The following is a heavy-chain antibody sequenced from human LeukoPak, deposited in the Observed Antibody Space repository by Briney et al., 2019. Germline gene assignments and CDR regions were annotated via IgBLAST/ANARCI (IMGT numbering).Heavy chain of an antibody. CDR2: IIPIFGTA. Sequence: SVKVSCKASGGTFSSYAISWVRQAPGQGLEWMGGIIPIFGTANYAQKFQGRVTITADESTSTAYMEPSSLRSEDTAVYYCARDYGDDPIDYYFDYWGQGTLVTVSS. CDR3: ARDYGDDPIDYYFDY. J-gene: IGHJ4*02. V-gene: IGHV1-69*13. D-gene: IGHD7-27*01. CDR1: GGTFSSYA.